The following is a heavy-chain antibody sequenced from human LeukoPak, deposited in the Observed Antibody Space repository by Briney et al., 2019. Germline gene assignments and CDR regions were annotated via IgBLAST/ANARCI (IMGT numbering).Heavy chain of an antibody. CDR3: ARVTSYGGNSGWYFDL. V-gene: IGHV4-61*02. J-gene: IGHJ2*01. Sequence: SETLSLTCSVSGASISSGSSYWSWIRQPAGKGLEWIGLIYPSGSINNNPSLKSRVTISLDTSKNLFSLRLSSVTAADTAIYYCARVTSYGGNSGWYFDLWGRGTLVTVSS. CDR1: GASISSGSSY. D-gene: IGHD4-23*01. CDR2: IYPSGSI.